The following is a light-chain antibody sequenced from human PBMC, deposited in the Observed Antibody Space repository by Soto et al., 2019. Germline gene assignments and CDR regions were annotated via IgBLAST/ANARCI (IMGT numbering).Light chain of an antibody. CDR1: GSDDGGYNY. V-gene: IGLV2-8*01. Sequence: QSVLTQPPSASGAPAQSVATSCTGTGSDDGGYNYVSWYQQHPGKAPRLMIYEVTTRPSGVPDRFSGSKSGNTASLTVSGLQAEDEADYYCSSYAGSSNVFGTGTKVTVL. CDR3: SSYAGSSNV. CDR2: EVT. J-gene: IGLJ1*01.